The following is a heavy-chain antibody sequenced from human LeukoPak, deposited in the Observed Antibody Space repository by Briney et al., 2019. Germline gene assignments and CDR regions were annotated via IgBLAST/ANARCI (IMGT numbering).Heavy chain of an antibody. CDR1: GFTFSSYE. J-gene: IGHJ4*02. Sequence: QTGGSLRLSCAAPGFTFSSYEMNWVRQAPGKGLEWVSYISSSGSTIYYADSVEGRFTISRDNAKNSLYLQMNSLRAEDTAVYYCVKRSCSSTSCPTDYWGQGTLVSVSS. CDR3: VKRSCSSTSCPTDY. CDR2: ISSSGSTI. V-gene: IGHV3-48*03. D-gene: IGHD2-2*01.